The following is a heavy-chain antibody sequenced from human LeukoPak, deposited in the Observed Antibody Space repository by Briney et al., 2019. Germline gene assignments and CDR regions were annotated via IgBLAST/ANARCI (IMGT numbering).Heavy chain of an antibody. J-gene: IGHJ4*02. CDR1: GSSISTYY. CDR3: ARATGYYDTSSYNH. V-gene: IGHV4-4*07. Sequence: SETLSLTCTVSGSSISTYYWNWIRQPAGKGLQWIGRISASGSTSGSTNYNPSLKSRVTMSVDTSKNQFSLKLYSVNAADTAIYYCARATGYYDTSSYNHRGQGTLVTVSS. CDR2: ISASGSTSGST. D-gene: IGHD3-22*01.